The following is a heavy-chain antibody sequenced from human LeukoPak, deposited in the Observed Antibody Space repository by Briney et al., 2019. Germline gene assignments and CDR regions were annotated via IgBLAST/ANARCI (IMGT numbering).Heavy chain of an antibody. J-gene: IGHJ6*03. CDR2: IIPILGIA. CDR3: ASLGDLWSGYSRYYYYYMDV. CDR1: GGTFSSYT. D-gene: IGHD3-3*01. V-gene: IGHV1-69*02. Sequence: SVKVSCKASGGTFSSYTISWVRQAPGQGLEWMGRIIPILGIANYAQKFQGRVTITADKSTSTAYMELSSLRSEDTAVYYCASLGDLWSGYSRYYYYYMDVWGKGTTVTVSS.